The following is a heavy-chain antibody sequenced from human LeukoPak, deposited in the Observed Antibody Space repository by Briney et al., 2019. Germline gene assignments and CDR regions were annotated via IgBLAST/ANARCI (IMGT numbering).Heavy chain of an antibody. CDR2: INPSGGST. Sequence: VASVKVSCKASGYTLTSYYMHWVRQAPGQGLEWMGIINPSGGSTSYAQKFQGRVTMTRDTSTSTVYMELSSLRSEDTAVYYCARDSSSGYYDYWGQGTLVTVSS. CDR3: ARDSSSGYYDY. CDR1: GYTLTSYY. V-gene: IGHV1-46*01. J-gene: IGHJ4*02. D-gene: IGHD3-22*01.